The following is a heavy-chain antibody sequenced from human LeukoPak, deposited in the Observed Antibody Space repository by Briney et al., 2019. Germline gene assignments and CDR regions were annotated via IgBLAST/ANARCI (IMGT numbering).Heavy chain of an antibody. CDR2: IYYSGST. Sequence: SETLSLTCTVSGGSISSSSYYWGWIRQPPGKGLEWIGSIYYSGSTYYNPSLKSRVTISVDTSKNQFSLKLSSVTAADTAVYFCARDPVGGSTIFDSWGQGTLVTVSS. V-gene: IGHV4-39*01. J-gene: IGHJ4*02. D-gene: IGHD1-26*01. CDR1: GGSISSSSYY. CDR3: ARDPVGGSTIFDS.